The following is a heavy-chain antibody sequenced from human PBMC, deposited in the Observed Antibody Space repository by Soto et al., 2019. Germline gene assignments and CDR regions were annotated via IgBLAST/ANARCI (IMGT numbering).Heavy chain of an antibody. Sequence: GGSLRLSCAASGFAFSSYAMSWVRQAPGKGLEWVSAISGSGGSTYYADSVKGRFTISRDNSKNTLYLQMNSLRAEDTAVYYCAKGRYDILTGPFDYWGQGTLVTVSS. CDR2: ISGSGGST. J-gene: IGHJ4*02. V-gene: IGHV3-23*01. CDR3: AKGRYDILTGPFDY. D-gene: IGHD3-9*01. CDR1: GFAFSSYA.